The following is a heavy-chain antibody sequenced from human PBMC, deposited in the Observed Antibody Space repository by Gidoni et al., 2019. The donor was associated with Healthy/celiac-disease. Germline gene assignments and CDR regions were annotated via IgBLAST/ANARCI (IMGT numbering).Heavy chain of an antibody. Sequence: QLQLQESGSGLVQPSQTLSLTCAVSGGSISSGGYSWSLIRQPPGKGLEWIGYIYYSGSTYYNPSLKSRVTISVDRSKNQFSLKLSSVTAADTAVYYCARVTAATPTGKSTSSSKVVGWFDPWGQGTLVTVSS. CDR1: GGSISSGGYS. CDR3: ARVTAATPTGKSTSSSKVVGWFDP. D-gene: IGHD6-13*01. CDR2: IYYSGST. J-gene: IGHJ5*02. V-gene: IGHV4-30-2*01.